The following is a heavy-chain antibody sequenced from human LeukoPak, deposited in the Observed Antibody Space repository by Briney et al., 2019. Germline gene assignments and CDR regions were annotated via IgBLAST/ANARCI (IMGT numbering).Heavy chain of an antibody. CDR1: GGSISSNY. Sequence: PSETLSLTCTVSGGSISSNYWNWIRKPPGKGMEWIWNIYYSGSTNYNPSLMSRVTISLDTSKNQFSLKLSSVTAADTAVYYCAREGRPESSSWSGPFDYWGQGTLVTVSS. D-gene: IGHD6-13*01. CDR3: AREGRPESSSWSGPFDY. V-gene: IGHV4-59*13. J-gene: IGHJ4*02. CDR2: IYYSGST.